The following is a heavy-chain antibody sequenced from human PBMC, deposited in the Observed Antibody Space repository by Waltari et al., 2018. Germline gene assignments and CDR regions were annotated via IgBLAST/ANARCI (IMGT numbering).Heavy chain of an antibody. CDR3: ARDLGSDYGNRDY. CDR2: NNPNSGDT. D-gene: IGHD4-17*01. J-gene: IGHJ4*02. V-gene: IGHV1-2*06. CDR1: GYTFTGYY. Sequence: QVHLVQSGAEVKKPGASVKVSCKASGYTFTGYYIQWVRRAPGQGLEWMGRNNPNSGDTNYAQKVQGRVTLTRDTSINTAYMELSSLKSDDTAVYYCARDLGSDYGNRDYWGQGTLVTVPS.